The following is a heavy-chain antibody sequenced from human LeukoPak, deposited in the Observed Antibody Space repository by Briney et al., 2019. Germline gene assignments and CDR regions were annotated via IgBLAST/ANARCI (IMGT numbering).Heavy chain of an antibody. Sequence: SETLSLTCTVSGGSISSYYWSWIRQPPGKALEWIGYIYYSGSTNYNPSLKSRVTISVDTSKNQFSLKLSSVTAADTAVYYCTKATQWLAFDYWGRGTLVTVSS. D-gene: IGHD6-19*01. V-gene: IGHV4-59*01. CDR3: TKATQWLAFDY. J-gene: IGHJ4*02. CDR2: IYYSGST. CDR1: GGSISSYY.